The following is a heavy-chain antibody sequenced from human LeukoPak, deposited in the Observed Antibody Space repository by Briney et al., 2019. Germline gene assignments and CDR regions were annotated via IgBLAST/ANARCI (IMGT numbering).Heavy chain of an antibody. Sequence: ASVKVSCKASGYTFTSYGINWVRQAPGQGLEWMGWISAYNGNTNYAQKLQGRVTMTTDTSTSTAYMELRSLRSDDTAVYYCAREGYCSSTSCYGSRYFDYWGQGTLVTVSS. CDR1: GYTFTSYG. J-gene: IGHJ4*02. V-gene: IGHV1-18*01. CDR3: AREGYCSSTSCYGSRYFDY. CDR2: ISAYNGNT. D-gene: IGHD2-2*01.